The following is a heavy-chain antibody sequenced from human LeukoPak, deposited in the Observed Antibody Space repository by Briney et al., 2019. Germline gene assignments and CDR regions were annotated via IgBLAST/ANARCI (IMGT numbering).Heavy chain of an antibody. CDR3: SRDRGYLFSLGYYLLMDV. CDR2: IHYNGNT. Sequence: PSETLTLTCTVSGGSMSDYYWSWIRQSPGKGLEWIGYIHYNGNTNYYPSLKRRVNILLKTTTKQSSLKMSTVMSADKAVYHYSRDRGYLFSLGYYLLMDVWRQGSTVTV. CDR1: GGSMSDYY. D-gene: IGHD1-26*01. V-gene: IGHV4-59*01. J-gene: IGHJ6*01.